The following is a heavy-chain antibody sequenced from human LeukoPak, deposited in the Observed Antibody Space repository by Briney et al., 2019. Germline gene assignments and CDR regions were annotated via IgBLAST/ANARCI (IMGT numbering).Heavy chain of an antibody. CDR3: ARPRGCGSARCNNFDY. CDR1: GFTFSDYE. CDR2: MHEYGSQI. J-gene: IGHJ4*02. D-gene: IGHD2-21*01. Sequence: PGGSLRLSCAASGFTFSDYEMNWVRQAPGKGLEWVAIMHEYGSQIFYVDSVKGRFIISRDNARNSLYLQMNNLRAEDTAVYYCARPRGCGSARCNNFDYWGQGTLVTVSS. V-gene: IGHV3-7*01.